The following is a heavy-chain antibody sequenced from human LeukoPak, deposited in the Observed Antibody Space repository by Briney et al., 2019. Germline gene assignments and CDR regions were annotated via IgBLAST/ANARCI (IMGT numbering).Heavy chain of an antibody. J-gene: IGHJ4*02. D-gene: IGHD2-15*01. V-gene: IGHV1-69*05. CDR2: IIPIFGTA. Sequence: SVKVSCKASGYTFTGYYMHWVRQAPGQGLEWMGGIIPIFGTANYAQKFQGRVAITTDESTSTAYMELSSLRSEDTAVYYCARQYCSGGSCFFDYWGQGTLVTVSS. CDR3: ARQYCSGGSCFFDY. CDR1: GYTFTGYY.